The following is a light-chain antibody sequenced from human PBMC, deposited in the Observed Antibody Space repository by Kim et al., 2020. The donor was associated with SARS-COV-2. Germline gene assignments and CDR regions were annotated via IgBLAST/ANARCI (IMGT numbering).Light chain of an antibody. J-gene: IGKJ4*01. CDR1: QGVSNN. CDR2: GAS. Sequence: SPGERVTLSCRASQGVSNNLAWYQQKPGQAPRLLIYGASTRATGIPARFSGSGSGTEFTLDISSLQSEDFAVYYCQQYDNWPPVTFGGGTKVEIK. CDR3: QQYDNWPPVT. V-gene: IGKV3-15*01.